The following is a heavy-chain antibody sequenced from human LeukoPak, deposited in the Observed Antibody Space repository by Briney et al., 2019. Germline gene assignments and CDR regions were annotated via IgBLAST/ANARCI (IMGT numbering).Heavy chain of an antibody. Sequence: ASLKVSCKASGYTFTSYYMHWVRQAPGQGLEWMGIINPSGGSTSYAQKFQGRVTMTRDTSTSTVYMELSSLRSEDTAVYYCARQAINYYDSSGYYDYWGQGTLVTVSS. CDR2: INPSGGST. D-gene: IGHD3-22*01. CDR3: ARQAINYYDSSGYYDY. CDR1: GYTFTSYY. V-gene: IGHV1-46*01. J-gene: IGHJ4*02.